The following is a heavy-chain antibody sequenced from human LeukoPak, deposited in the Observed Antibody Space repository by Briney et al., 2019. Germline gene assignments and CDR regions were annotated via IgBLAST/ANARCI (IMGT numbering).Heavy chain of an antibody. V-gene: IGHV3-7*01. Sequence: LPGGSLRLSCAASGFTFSSYWMSWVRQAPGKGLEWVANIKQDGSEKYYVDSVKGRFTISRDNAKNSLYLQMNSLRAEDTAVYYCARDRYYGDLYYYGMDVWGQGTTVTVSS. J-gene: IGHJ6*02. D-gene: IGHD4-17*01. CDR1: GFTFSSYW. CDR3: ARDRYYGDLYYYGMDV. CDR2: IKQDGSEK.